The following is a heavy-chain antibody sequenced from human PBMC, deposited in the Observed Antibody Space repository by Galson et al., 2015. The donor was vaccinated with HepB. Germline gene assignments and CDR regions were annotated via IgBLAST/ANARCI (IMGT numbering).Heavy chain of an antibody. Sequence: SLRLSYAASGFTFSSYAMSWVRQAPGKGLEWVSAIRGSGDSTYYTDSVKGRFIISRDNSRNTLYLQMNSLRAEDTAVYYCAKTGEGLLEWLPLDYWGQGTLVTVSS. V-gene: IGHV3-23*01. D-gene: IGHD3-3*01. CDR3: AKTGEGLLEWLPLDY. CDR1: GFTFSSYA. J-gene: IGHJ4*02. CDR2: IRGSGDST.